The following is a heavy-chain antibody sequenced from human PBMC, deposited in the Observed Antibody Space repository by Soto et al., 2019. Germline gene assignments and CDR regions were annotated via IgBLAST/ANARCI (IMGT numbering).Heavy chain of an antibody. D-gene: IGHD2-8*01. CDR1: GYTFTSYY. Sequence: ASVKVSCKASGYTFTSYYMHWVRQAPGQGLEWMGIINPSGGSTSYAQKFQGRVTMTRDTSTSTVYMELSSLRSEGTAVYYCALPAMLEMASFDYWGQGTLVTVYS. V-gene: IGHV1-46*01. CDR2: INPSGGST. J-gene: IGHJ4*02. CDR3: ALPAMLEMASFDY.